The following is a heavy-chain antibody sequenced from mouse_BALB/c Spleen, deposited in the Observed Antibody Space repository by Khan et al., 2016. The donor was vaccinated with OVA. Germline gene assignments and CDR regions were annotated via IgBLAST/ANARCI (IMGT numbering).Heavy chain of an antibody. CDR2: FNPNNGGT. D-gene: IGHD1-2*01. CDR3: TRRDYYAYYWFFDV. V-gene: IGHV1-18*01. Sequence: VQLQQSGPELVKPGASVRISCKPSGYTFTEYTMHWVKQSHGKSLEWLGGFNPNNGGTSCNQKFKGKATLTVDTSSSTAYMELRSLTSEDSAVYYCTRRDYYAYYWFFDVWGAGTTVTVSS. J-gene: IGHJ1*01. CDR1: GYTFTEYT.